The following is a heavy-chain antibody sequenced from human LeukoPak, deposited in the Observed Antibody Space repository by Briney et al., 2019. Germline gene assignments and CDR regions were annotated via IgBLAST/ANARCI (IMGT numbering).Heavy chain of an antibody. V-gene: IGHV3-21*04. Sequence: GGSLRLSCAASGFTFSSFGMNWVRQAPGKGLEWVSFISTSSSYIYYADSVKGRFTISRDNAKNSLHLQMNSLRAEDTALYYCAKDTRDCSSTSCFLEYWGQGTLVTVSS. CDR2: ISTSSSYI. D-gene: IGHD2-2*01. CDR3: AKDTRDCSSTSCFLEY. J-gene: IGHJ4*02. CDR1: GFTFSSFG.